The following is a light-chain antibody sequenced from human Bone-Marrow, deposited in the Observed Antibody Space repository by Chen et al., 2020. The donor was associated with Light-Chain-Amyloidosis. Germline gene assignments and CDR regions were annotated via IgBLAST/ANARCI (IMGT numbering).Light chain of an antibody. J-gene: IGLJ2*01. V-gene: IGLV3-25*03. CDR2: RDT. CDR3: QSADSSGTYEVI. CDR1: DLPTKY. Sequence: SYDLPQPPSVCVPPCQPARIPCSGDDLPTKYAYWYQQKPGQAPVLVIHRDTERPSGISERFSGSSSGTTATLTISGVQAEDEADYHCQSADSSGTYEVIFGGGTKLTVL.